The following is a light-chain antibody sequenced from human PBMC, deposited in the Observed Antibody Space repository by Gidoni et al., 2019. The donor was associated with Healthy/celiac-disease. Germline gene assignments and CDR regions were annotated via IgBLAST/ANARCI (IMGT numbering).Light chain of an antibody. J-gene: IGKJ1*01. CDR3: KQRDSTPRT. Sequence: TQLTPSPSSLSASVEDRVTITCRASQSISSYLNWYQQKRGKAPKILICAGSSLQSGVPSRFSGSGSGTDFTLTISRRQTEDFETYYCKQRDSTPRTYGQGTKVEIK. CDR2: AGS. CDR1: QSISSY. V-gene: IGKV1-39*01.